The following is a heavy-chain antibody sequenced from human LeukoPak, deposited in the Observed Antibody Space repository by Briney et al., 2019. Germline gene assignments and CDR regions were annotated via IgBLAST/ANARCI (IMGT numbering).Heavy chain of an antibody. J-gene: IGHJ5*02. D-gene: IGHD6-19*01. CDR3: ARGPRRAGYSSGWSSTYRFDP. CDR2: MNSDGRIT. Sequence: GGSLRLSCEASGFTFSNSWMHWVRQAPGKGLVWFSRMNSDGRITKYADSVKGRFTISRDNAKNTPYLQMNSLRAEDTAVYYCARGPRRAGYSSGWSSTYRFDPWGQGTLVTVSS. V-gene: IGHV3-74*03. CDR1: GFTFSNSW.